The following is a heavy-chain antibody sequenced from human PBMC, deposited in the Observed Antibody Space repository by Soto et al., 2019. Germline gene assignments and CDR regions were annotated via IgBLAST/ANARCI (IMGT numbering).Heavy chain of an antibody. Sequence: EVQLVESGGGLVQPGGSLRLSCAASGFTFSSYSMNWVRQAPGKGLEWVSYISSSSSTIYYADSVKGRFTISRDNAKNSLYLQMNSLRDEDTAVYYCASSNYYDSSGYPLVDYWGQGPLVTVSS. CDR3: ASSNYYDSSGYPLVDY. J-gene: IGHJ4*02. CDR1: GFTFSSYS. CDR2: ISSSSSTI. V-gene: IGHV3-48*02. D-gene: IGHD3-22*01.